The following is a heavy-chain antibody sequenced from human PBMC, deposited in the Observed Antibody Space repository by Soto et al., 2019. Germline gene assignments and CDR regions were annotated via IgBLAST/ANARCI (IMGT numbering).Heavy chain of an antibody. D-gene: IGHD3-3*02. CDR2: IVPFLGTI. Sequence: QVQLVQSGAELKRPGSSVKFSCKASGVTFSSYNIHWVRQAPGQGLEWMGRIVPFLGTIDHAQTFQDRVTISADKSTGTAYMELTSLRSDDTAVYYCAGTFGVVPYDAFDVWGQGTMLIVSS. CDR1: GVTFSSYN. V-gene: IGHV1-69*08. CDR3: AGTFGVVPYDAFDV. J-gene: IGHJ3*01.